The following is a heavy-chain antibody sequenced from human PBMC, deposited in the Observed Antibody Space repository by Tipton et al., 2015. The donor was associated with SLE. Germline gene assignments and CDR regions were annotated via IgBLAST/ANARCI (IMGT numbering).Heavy chain of an antibody. V-gene: IGHV3-7*01. Sequence: SLRLSCAASGFTFSSYWMSWVRQAPGKGLEWVANIKGDGSEKFYVDSVKGRFTISRDNAKNSLFLQLSSLGAEDTAVYYCARDVGDYGGYLDFWGLGNLVTVSS. CDR2: IKGDGSEK. J-gene: IGHJ4*02. CDR3: ARDVGDYGGYLDF. CDR1: GFTFSSYW. D-gene: IGHD4/OR15-4a*01.